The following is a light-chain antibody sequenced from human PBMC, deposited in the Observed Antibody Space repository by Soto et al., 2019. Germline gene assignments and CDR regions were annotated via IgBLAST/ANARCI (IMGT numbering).Light chain of an antibody. CDR3: QQYYSYPPS. CDR2: AAS. CDR1: QGISSY. Sequence: AIRMTQSPSSFSASTGDRVTITCRASQGISSYLAWYQQKPGKAPKLLIYAASTLQSGVPSRFSGSGSGTHFTLTISCLQSEDFATYYGQQYYSYPPSFGGGTKVEIK. J-gene: IGKJ4*01. V-gene: IGKV1-8*01.